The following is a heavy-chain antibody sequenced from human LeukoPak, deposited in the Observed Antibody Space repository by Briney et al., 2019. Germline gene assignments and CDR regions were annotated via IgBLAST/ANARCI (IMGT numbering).Heavy chain of an antibody. D-gene: IGHD6-19*01. J-gene: IGHJ4*02. CDR1: GFTVSSNY. Sequence: TGGSLRLSCAASGFTVSSNYMSWVRQAPGKGLEWVSIIYSGGSTYYADSVKGRFTISRHNSKNTLYLQMNSLRAEDTAVYYCARVSSGWYNYWGQGTLVTVSS. CDR3: ARVSSGWYNY. V-gene: IGHV3-53*04. CDR2: IYSGGST.